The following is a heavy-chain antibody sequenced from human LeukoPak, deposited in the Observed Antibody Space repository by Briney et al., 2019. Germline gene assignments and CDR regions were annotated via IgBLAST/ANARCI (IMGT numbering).Heavy chain of an antibody. CDR1: GYTFTGYY. CDR2: INPNSGGT. CDR3: TRGRYQLLWGDY. D-gene: IGHD2-15*01. J-gene: IGHJ4*02. V-gene: IGHV1-2*02. Sequence: ASVKVSCKASGYTFTGYYIHWVRQAPGQGLEWMGWINPNSGGTNYAQKFQGRVTMTRDTSISTAYMELSRLRSDDTAVYFCTRGRYQLLWGDYWGQGTLVTVSS.